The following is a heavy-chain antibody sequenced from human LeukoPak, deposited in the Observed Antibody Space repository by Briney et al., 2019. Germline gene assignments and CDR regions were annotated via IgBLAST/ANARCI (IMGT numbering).Heavy chain of an antibody. CDR2: VTWNSGSK. V-gene: IGHV3-9*01. CDR1: GFTFSDYY. J-gene: IGHJ4*02. Sequence: PGGSLRLSCAASGFTFSDYYMSWIRQAPGKGLEWVSGVTWNSGSKGYADSVKGRFTISRDSATNSLYLQMNSLRTEDTALYYCARDGFYDFSSGYLSYWGQGTLVTVSS. D-gene: IGHD3-3*01. CDR3: ARDGFYDFSSGYLSY.